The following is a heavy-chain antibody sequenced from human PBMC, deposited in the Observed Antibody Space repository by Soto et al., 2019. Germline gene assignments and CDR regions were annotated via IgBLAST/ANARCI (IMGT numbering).Heavy chain of an antibody. D-gene: IGHD1-26*01. CDR1: GYTFTSYA. CDR3: ARAPGPYSIYYYGMDV. CDR2: INAGNGNT. V-gene: IGHV1-3*01. Sequence: QVQLVQSGAEVKKPGASVKVSCKASGYTFTSYAMHWVRQAPGQRLEWMGWINAGNGNTKYSQKFQGRVTITRDTXAXXAYMELSSLRSEDTAVYYCARAPGPYSIYYYGMDVWGQGTTVTVSS. J-gene: IGHJ6*02.